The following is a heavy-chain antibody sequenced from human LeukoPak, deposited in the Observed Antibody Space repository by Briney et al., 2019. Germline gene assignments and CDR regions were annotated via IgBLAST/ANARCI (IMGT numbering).Heavy chain of an antibody. V-gene: IGHV5-51*01. CDR3: ARRGHGSSWYYFDY. CDR1: GYIITSYW. D-gene: IGHD6-13*01. Sequence: GESLKISCKASGYIITSYWIGWVRQMPGKGLEWMGNIYLGGSDSRYRPSFQGQVTISADKSISTAYLQWSSLKASDTTIYYCARRGHGSSWYYFDYWGQGTLVTVSS. J-gene: IGHJ4*02. CDR2: IYLGGSDS.